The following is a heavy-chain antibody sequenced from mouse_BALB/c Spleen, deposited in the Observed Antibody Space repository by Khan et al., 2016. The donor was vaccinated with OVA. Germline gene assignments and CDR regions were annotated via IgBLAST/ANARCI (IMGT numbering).Heavy chain of an antibody. J-gene: IGHJ3*01. CDR1: GYTFTSYY. V-gene: IGHV1-53*01. Sequence: VQLQESGAELVKPGASVKLSCKASGYTFTSYYMYWVQQRPGQGLEWIGDINPSNGDTYFNEKFKNKATLTVDKSSSTTYRQLSSLTSEDSAGYYCTRGGYGGCASWGQGTLVTVSA. CDR2: INPSNGDT. D-gene: IGHD2-2*01. CDR3: TRGGYGGCAS.